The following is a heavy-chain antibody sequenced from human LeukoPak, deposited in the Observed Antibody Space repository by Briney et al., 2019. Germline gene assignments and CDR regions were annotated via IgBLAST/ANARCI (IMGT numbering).Heavy chain of an antibody. Sequence: ASVKVSCKASGYTFATYGIIWVRQAPGQGLEWMGWISANNGNTNYTQKVQGRVTMATDTSTSTAYLELRSLRSDDTAVYYCASGCSNGDNGFDMWGQGTMVIVSS. CDR2: ISANNGNT. V-gene: IGHV1-18*01. CDR3: ASGCSNGDNGFDM. J-gene: IGHJ3*02. D-gene: IGHD5-18*01. CDR1: GYTFATYG.